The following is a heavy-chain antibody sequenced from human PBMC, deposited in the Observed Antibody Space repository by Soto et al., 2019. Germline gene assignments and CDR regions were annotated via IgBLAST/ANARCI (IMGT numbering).Heavy chain of an antibody. CDR2: IYPGDSDT. J-gene: IGHJ6*02. Sequence: GESLKISCKGSGYSFSSYWIGWVRPMPGKGLEWMGIIYPGDSDTRYSPSFQGQVTISADKSISTAYLQWSSLKASDTAMYYCARTAATGKYYYGVDVWGQGTTVTVS. V-gene: IGHV5-51*01. D-gene: IGHD6-13*01. CDR1: GYSFSSYW. CDR3: ARTAATGKYYYGVDV.